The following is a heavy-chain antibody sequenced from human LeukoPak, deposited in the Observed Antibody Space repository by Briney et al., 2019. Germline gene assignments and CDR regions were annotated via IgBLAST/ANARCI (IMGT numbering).Heavy chain of an antibody. CDR2: IYYSGST. D-gene: IGHD4-17*01. J-gene: IGHJ4*02. V-gene: IGHV4-59*01. CDR1: GGSISSYY. Sequence: SETLSLTCTVSGGSISSYYWSWIRQPPGKGLEWVGYIYYSGSTNYNPSLKSRVTISVDTSKNQFSLKLSSVTAADTAVYYCARGDYGDYDEYYFDYWGQGTLVTVSS. CDR3: ARGDYGDYDEYYFDY.